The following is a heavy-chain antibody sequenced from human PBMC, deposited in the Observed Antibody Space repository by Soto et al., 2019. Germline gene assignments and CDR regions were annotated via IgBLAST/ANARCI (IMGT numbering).Heavy chain of an antibody. CDR2: IYPGDSDT. CDR1: GYSFTSYW. Sequence: PGESLKISCKGSGYSFTSYWIGWVRQMPGKGLEWMGIIYPGDSDTRYSPSFQGQVTISADKSISTAYLQWSSLKASDTAMYYCARQTFSMLYYYGMDVWGQGTTVTVSS. V-gene: IGHV5-51*01. D-gene: IGHD3-16*01. CDR3: ARQTFSMLYYYGMDV. J-gene: IGHJ6*02.